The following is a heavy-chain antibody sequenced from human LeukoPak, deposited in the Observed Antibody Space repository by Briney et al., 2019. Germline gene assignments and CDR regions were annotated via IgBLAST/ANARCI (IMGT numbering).Heavy chain of an antibody. CDR3: ASGGYYYDSSGYLATNFDY. D-gene: IGHD3-22*01. CDR1: GYSTSSGYY. CDR2: IYHSGST. Sequence: SETLSLTCTVSGYSTSSGYYWGWIRQPPGKGLEWIGSIYHSGSTYYNPSLKSRVTISVDTSKNQFSLKLSSVTAADTAVYYCASGGYYYDSSGYLATNFDYWGQGTLVTVSS. J-gene: IGHJ4*02. V-gene: IGHV4-38-2*02.